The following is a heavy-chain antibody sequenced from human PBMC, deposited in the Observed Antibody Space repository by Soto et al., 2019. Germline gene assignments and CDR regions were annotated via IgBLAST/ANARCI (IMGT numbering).Heavy chain of an antibody. CDR2: INHSGST. CDR1: GGSISSYY. Sequence: SETLSLTCTVSGGSISSYYWSWIRQPPGKGLEWIGEINHSGSTNYNPSLKSRVTISVDTSKNQFSLKLSSVTAADTAVYYCARATVTTFAFDIWGQGTMVTVSS. CDR3: ARATVTTFAFDI. V-gene: IGHV4-34*01. D-gene: IGHD4-17*01. J-gene: IGHJ3*02.